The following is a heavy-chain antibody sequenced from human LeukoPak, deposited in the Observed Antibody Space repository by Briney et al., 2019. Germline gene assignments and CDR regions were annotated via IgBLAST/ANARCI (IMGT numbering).Heavy chain of an antibody. CDR2: IYYSGST. Sequence: SETLSLTCTVSGGSISSYYWSWIRQPPGKGLEWIGYIYYSGSTNYNPSLKSRVTISVDTSKNQFSLKLSSVTAAVTAVYYCARGFWSGPRSFYYYYGMDVWGQGTTVTVSS. D-gene: IGHD3-3*01. CDR1: GGSISSYY. CDR3: ARGFWSGPRSFYYYYGMDV. V-gene: IGHV4-59*01. J-gene: IGHJ6*02.